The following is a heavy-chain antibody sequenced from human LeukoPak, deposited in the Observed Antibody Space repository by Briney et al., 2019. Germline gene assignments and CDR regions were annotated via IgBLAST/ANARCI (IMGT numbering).Heavy chain of an antibody. V-gene: IGHV4-59*08. Sequence: SETLSLTCTVSGGSISSYYWSWIRQPPGKGLEWIGYIYYSGSTNYNPSLKSRVTISVDTSKNQFSLKLSSVTAADTAVYYCARHAHYGGKVDYWDQGTLVTVSS. CDR2: IYYSGST. J-gene: IGHJ4*02. CDR3: ARHAHYGGKVDY. D-gene: IGHD4-23*01. CDR1: GGSISSYY.